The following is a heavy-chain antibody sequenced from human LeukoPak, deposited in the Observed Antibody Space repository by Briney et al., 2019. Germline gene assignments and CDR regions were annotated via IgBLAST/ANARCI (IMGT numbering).Heavy chain of an antibody. CDR3: AREYGDSPTFDY. CDR1: GXSISSYY. CDR2: IYYSGST. J-gene: IGHJ4*02. V-gene: IGHV4-59*01. D-gene: IGHD4-17*01. Sequence: SETLSLTCTVSGXSISSYYWSWIRQPPGKGLEWIGYIYYSGSTNYNPSLKSRVTISVDTSKNQFSLKLSSVTAADTAVYYCAREYGDSPTFDYWGQGTLVTVSS.